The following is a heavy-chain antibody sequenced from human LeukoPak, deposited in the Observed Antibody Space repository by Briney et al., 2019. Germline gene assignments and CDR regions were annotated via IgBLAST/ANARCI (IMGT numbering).Heavy chain of an antibody. CDR2: IYHSGST. CDR1: GYSISSGYY. Sequence: SETLSFTCTVSGYSISSGYYWGWIRQPPGKGLEWIGSIYHSGSTYYNPSLKSRVTISVDTSKNQFSLKLSSVTAADTAVYYCARVDYGNYYYYYMDVWGKGTTVTVSS. D-gene: IGHD4-17*01. J-gene: IGHJ6*03. V-gene: IGHV4-38-2*02. CDR3: ARVDYGNYYYYYMDV.